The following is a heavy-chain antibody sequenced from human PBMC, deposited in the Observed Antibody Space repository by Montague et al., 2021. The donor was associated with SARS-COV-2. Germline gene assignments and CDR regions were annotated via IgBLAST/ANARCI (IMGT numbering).Heavy chain of an antibody. J-gene: IGHJ2*01. CDR2: IYYSGST. V-gene: IGHV4-39*01. CDR3: ARHVYDILTGYYTYWYFDL. CDR1: GGSISDGGYS. D-gene: IGHD3-9*01. Sequence: SETLSLTCSVSGGSISDGGYSWTWIRQLPGKGLEWIGCIYYSGSTFYNPSLMSRVTISVDTSKNQFSLKLSSVTAADTAVYYCARHVYDILTGYYTYWYFDLWGRGTLVTVSS.